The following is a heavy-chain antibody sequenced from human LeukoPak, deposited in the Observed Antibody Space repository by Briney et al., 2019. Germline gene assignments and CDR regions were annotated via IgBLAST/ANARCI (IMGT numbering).Heavy chain of an antibody. CDR2: FDPEDGET. V-gene: IGHV1-24*01. CDR3: ATMPLTTPGAFDI. Sequence: GASVKVSCTVSGYTLTELSMHWVRQAPGKGLEWMGGFDPEDGETIYAQKFQGRVTMTEDTSTDTAYMELSSLRSEDTAVYYCATMPLTTPGAFDIWGQGTMVTVSS. D-gene: IGHD2-15*01. CDR1: GYTLTELS. J-gene: IGHJ3*02.